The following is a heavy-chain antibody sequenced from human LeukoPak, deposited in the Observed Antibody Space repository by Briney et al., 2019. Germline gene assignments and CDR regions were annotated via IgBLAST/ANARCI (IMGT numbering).Heavy chain of an antibody. CDR1: GYTFTSYD. V-gene: IGHV1-8*01. CDR3: ARAIRPSYDFWSGYYTTYYYYYMDV. D-gene: IGHD3-3*01. Sequence: ASVKDSCKASGYTFTSYDINWVRQATGQGLEWMGWMNPNSGNTGYAQKFQGRVTMTRNTSISTAYMELSSLRSEDTAVYYCARAIRPSYDFWSGYYTTYYYYYMDVWGKGTTVTVSS. CDR2: MNPNSGNT. J-gene: IGHJ6*03.